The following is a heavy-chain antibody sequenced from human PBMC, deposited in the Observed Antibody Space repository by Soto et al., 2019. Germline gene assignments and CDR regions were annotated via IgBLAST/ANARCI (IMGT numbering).Heavy chain of an antibody. CDR1: GFTFSSYA. CDR3: AKGYCSSTSCYPQVPYYYYYYYMDV. CDR2: ISGSGGST. Sequence: PGGSLRLSCAASGFTFSSYAMSWVRRAPGKGLEWVSAISGSGGSTYYADSVKGRFTISRDNSKNTLYLQMNSLRAEDTAVYYCAKGYCSSTSCYPQVPYYYYYYYMDVWVKGTTVTVSS. J-gene: IGHJ6*03. D-gene: IGHD2-2*01. V-gene: IGHV3-23*01.